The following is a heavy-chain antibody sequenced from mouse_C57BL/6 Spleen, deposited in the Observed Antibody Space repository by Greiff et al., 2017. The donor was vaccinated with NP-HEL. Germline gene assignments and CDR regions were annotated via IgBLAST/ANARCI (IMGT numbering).Heavy chain of an antibody. CDR2: IDPSDSYT. Sequence: VQLQQPGAELVKPGASVKLSCKASGYTFTSYRMQWVKQRPGQGLEWIGEIDPSDSYTNYNQKFKGKATLTVDTSSSTAYMHLSSLTSEDSAVYYCARSKNYYGSSFDYWGQGTTLTVSS. J-gene: IGHJ2*01. D-gene: IGHD1-1*01. V-gene: IGHV1-50*01. CDR3: ARSKNYYGSSFDY. CDR1: GYTFTSYR.